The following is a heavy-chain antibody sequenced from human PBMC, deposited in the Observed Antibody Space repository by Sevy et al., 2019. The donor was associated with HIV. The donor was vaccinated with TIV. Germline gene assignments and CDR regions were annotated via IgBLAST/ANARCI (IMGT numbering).Heavy chain of an antibody. J-gene: IGHJ4*02. CDR1: GGTFSSYA. D-gene: IGHD3-9*01. V-gene: IGHV1-69*06. CDR2: IIHIFGTA. Sequence: ASVKVSCKASGGTFSSYAISWVRQAPGQGLEWMGGIIHIFGTANYAQKFQGRVTITADKSTSTAYMELSSLRSEDTAVYYCARAPYYDILTGYLYFDYWGQGTLVTVSS. CDR3: ARAPYYDILTGYLYFDY.